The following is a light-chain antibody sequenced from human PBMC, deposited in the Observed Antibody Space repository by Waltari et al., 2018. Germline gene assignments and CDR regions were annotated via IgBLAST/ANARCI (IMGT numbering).Light chain of an antibody. J-gene: IGLJ2*01. V-gene: IGLV2-14*01. CDR1: SNDVGGYNS. CDR3: SSQSSNDVVL. Sequence: QSALTQPASVSGSPGQSVTIFGAGTSNDVGGYNSVSWYQEHPGQAPRVIIYAVSDRPSGVSDRFSGSKSGNTASLTISGLQAEDEADYYCSSQSSNDVVLFGGGTKLTVL. CDR2: AVS.